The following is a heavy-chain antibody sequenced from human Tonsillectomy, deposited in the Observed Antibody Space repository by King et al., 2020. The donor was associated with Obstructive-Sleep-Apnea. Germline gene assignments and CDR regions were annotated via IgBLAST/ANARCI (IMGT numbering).Heavy chain of an antibody. J-gene: IGHJ5*02. CDR3: VRRRITSGAPNWFDP. V-gene: IGHV4-31*03. Sequence: QLQESGPGLVKPSQTLSLTCTVSGGSMSGTDYYWSWIRQHPGKDLEWIGCIYNSGSTVYNPSLNGRLIMSIDTSKNQFSLNLRAVTAADTAVYYCVRRRITSGAPNWFDPWGQGTLVTVSS. CDR2: IYNSGST. CDR1: GGSMSGTDYY. D-gene: IGHD1-14*01.